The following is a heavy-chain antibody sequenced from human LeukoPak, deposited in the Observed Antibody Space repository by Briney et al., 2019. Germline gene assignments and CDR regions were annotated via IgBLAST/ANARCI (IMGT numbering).Heavy chain of an antibody. Sequence: SETLSLTCAVYGGSFSGYYWSWIRQPPGKGLEWIGYIYYSGSTNYNPSLKSRVTISVDTSKNQFSLKLSSVTAADTAVYYCAREVSSTGLMDVWGKGTTVTVSS. V-gene: IGHV4-59*12. D-gene: IGHD2-2*01. J-gene: IGHJ6*04. CDR2: IYYSGST. CDR3: AREVSSTGLMDV. CDR1: GGSFSGYY.